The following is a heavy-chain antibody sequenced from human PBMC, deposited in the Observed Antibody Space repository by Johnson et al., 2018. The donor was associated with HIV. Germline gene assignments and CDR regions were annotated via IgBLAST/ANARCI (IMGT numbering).Heavy chain of an antibody. CDR3: ARGPRNPGLDAFDI. J-gene: IGHJ3*02. Sequence: QVQLVESGGGLIQPGGSLRLSCAASGFTFSSYGLHWVRQAPGKGLEWVAFIRYDGSNKYYADSAKGRFTISRDNAKNSLYLQMNSLRAEDTAVYYCARGPRNPGLDAFDIWGQGTVVTVSS. CDR2: IRYDGSNK. V-gene: IGHV3-30*02. CDR1: GFTFSSYG. D-gene: IGHD1-14*01.